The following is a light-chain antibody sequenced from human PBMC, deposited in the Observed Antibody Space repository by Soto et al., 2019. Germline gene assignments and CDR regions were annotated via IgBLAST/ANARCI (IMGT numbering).Light chain of an antibody. CDR3: QSADSSGTYHV. CDR2: KDS. Sequence: SYELTQPPSVSVSPGQRASITCSGDAVPKQYAYWYQQKPGQAPVLVIYKDSERPSGIPERFSGSSSGTTVTLTISGVQAEDEADYYCQSADSSGTYHVFGTGTKLTVL. V-gene: IGLV3-25*03. J-gene: IGLJ1*01. CDR1: AVPKQY.